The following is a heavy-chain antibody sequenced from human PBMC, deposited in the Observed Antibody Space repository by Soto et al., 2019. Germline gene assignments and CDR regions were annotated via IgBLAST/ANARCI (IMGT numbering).Heavy chain of an antibody. CDR1: GGSISSYY. CDR2: IYTSGST. D-gene: IGHD2-15*01. CDR3: AGWSAGSCPAGYFQH. V-gene: IGHV4-4*07. Sequence: SETLSLTCTVSGGSISSYYWSWIRQPAGKGLEWIGRIYTSGSTNYNPSLKSRVTMSVDTSKNQFSLQLSSVTAADTAVYYCAGWSAGSCPAGYFQHWGQGTLVTVYS. J-gene: IGHJ1*01.